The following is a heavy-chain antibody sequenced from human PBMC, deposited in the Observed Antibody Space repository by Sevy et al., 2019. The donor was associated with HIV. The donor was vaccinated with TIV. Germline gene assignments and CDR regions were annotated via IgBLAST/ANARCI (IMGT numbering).Heavy chain of an antibody. CDR1: GFTFSSYA. CDR3: AKDGTSRGYYYYYYGMDV. V-gene: IGHV3-23*01. CDR2: ISGSGGST. D-gene: IGHD2-2*01. J-gene: IGHJ6*02. Sequence: GGSLRLTCAASGFTFSSYAMSWVRQAPGKGLEWVSAISGSGGSTYYADSVKGRFTISRDNSKNTLYLQMNSLRAEDTAVYYCAKDGTSRGYYYYYYGMDVWAQGTTVTVSS.